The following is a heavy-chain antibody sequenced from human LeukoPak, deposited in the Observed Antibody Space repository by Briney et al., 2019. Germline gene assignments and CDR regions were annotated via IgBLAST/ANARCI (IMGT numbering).Heavy chain of an antibody. CDR1: GGSISSGGYY. V-gene: IGHV4-31*03. J-gene: IGHJ4*02. CDR3: ARGFYDSSGYYLGLLDY. CDR2: IYYSGST. Sequence: PSETLSLTCTVSGGSISSGGYYWSWIRQHPGKGLPWIGYIYYSGSTYYNPSLKSRVTISVDTSKNQFSLKLSSVTAADTAVYYCARGFYDSSGYYLGLLDYWGQGTLVTVSS. D-gene: IGHD3-22*01.